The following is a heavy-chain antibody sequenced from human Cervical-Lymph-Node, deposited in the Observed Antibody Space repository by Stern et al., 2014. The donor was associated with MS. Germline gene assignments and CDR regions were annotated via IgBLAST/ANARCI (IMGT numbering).Heavy chain of an antibody. J-gene: IGHJ6*02. V-gene: IGHV1-46*01. CDR3: AREVAGHRLGMMDV. D-gene: IGHD6-19*01. CDR2: INPSGGTT. CDR1: GYTFTIYY. Sequence: HVQLVQSGAEVKKPGASVKVSCKASGYTFTIYYIHWVRQAPGQGLEWMGIINPSGGTTRYAQKFQGRVTMTRDTSTSTVYMELSSLRSEDTAVYYCAREVAGHRLGMMDVWGQGTTVTVSS.